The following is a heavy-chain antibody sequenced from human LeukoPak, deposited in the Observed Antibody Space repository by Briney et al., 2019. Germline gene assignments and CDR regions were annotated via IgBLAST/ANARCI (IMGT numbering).Heavy chain of an antibody. Sequence: KPSETLSLTCAVYGGSFSSYYWSWIRQPPGKGLEWVGEINHSGSTNYNPSLKSRVTISVDTSKNQYSLKLSSVTAAETAVYDRASRWRVYCSGWYRVYMHLWGKGTTVTLSS. J-gene: IGHJ6*03. D-gene: IGHD6-19*01. V-gene: IGHV4-34*01. CDR2: INHSGST. CDR3: ASRWRVYCSGWYRVYMHL. CDR1: GGSFSSYY.